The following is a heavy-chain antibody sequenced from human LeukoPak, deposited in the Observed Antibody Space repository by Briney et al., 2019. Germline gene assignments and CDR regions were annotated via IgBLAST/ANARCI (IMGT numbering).Heavy chain of an antibody. Sequence: GGSLRLSCAASGFTFSTYSMNWVRQAPGKGLEWVSSISTGSSYIYYTDSVTGRFTFSRDNAKNSLYMQTNNLTAEDRAVYYCARDGGGFFDYWGQGALVTVSS. CDR2: ISTGSSYI. CDR1: GFTFSTYS. D-gene: IGHD3-16*01. V-gene: IGHV3-21*01. J-gene: IGHJ4*02. CDR3: ARDGGGFFDY.